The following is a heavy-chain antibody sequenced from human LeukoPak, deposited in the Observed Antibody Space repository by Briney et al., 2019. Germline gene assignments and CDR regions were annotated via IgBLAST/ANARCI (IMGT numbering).Heavy chain of an antibody. D-gene: IGHD6-13*01. J-gene: IGHJ4*02. Sequence: SETLSLTCTVSGGSISSSSYYWGWIRQPPGKGLEWIGSIYYSGSTNYNPSLKSRVTISVDTSKNQFSLKLSSVTAADTAVYYCAIGYSSSLEFDYWGQGTLVTVSS. CDR1: GGSISSSSYY. CDR2: IYYSGST. CDR3: AIGYSSSLEFDY. V-gene: IGHV4-39*07.